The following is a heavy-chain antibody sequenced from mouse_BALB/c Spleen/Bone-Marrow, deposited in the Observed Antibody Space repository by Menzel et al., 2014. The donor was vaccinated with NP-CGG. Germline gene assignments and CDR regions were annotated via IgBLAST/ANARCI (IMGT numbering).Heavy chain of an antibody. CDR2: IDPSDSYT. D-gene: IGHD1-1*01. V-gene: IGHV1-69*02. J-gene: IGHJ2*01. CDR1: GYTFTSYW. CDR3: ARDSITTVVATDY. Sequence: QVQLQQSGAELVKPGASVKLSCKASGYTFTSYWMHWVKQRPGQGLEWIGEIDPSDSYTNYNQKFKGKATLTVDKSSSTAYMRLSSLTSEDSAVHYCARDSITTVVATDYWGQGTTLTVSS.